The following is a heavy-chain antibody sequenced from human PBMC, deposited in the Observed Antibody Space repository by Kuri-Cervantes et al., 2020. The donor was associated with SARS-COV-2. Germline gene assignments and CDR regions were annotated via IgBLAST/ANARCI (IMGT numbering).Heavy chain of an antibody. V-gene: IGHV3-74*01. CDR2: LTNDGSDA. CDR1: GFTFSSYW. J-gene: IGHJ4*02. CDR3: ARDSMTTRDFDY. Sequence: GESLKISCVASGFTFSSYWMHWVRQAPGKGLVWVSRLTNDGSDAIFADSVKGRFTLSRDNAKNMLYLYMNSLRADDTAVYYCARDSMTTRDFDYWGQGTLVTVSS. D-gene: IGHD4-11*01.